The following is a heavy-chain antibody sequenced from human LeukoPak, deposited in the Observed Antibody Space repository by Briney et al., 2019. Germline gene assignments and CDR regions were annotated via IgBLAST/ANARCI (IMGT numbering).Heavy chain of an antibody. D-gene: IGHD3-10*01. CDR1: GGTFSSYA. CDR2: ISAYNGNT. CDR3: AGSHYGSGSYSYYFDY. V-gene: IGHV1-18*01. Sequence: ASVKVSCTASGGTFSSYAISWVRQAPGQGLEWRGWISAYNGNTNYAQKLQGRVTMTTDTSTSTAYMELRSLRSDDTAVYYCAGSHYGSGSYSYYFDYWGQGTLVTVSS. J-gene: IGHJ4*02.